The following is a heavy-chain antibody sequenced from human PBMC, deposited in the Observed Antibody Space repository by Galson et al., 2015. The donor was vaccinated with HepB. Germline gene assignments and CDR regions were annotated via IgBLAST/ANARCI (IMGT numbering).Heavy chain of an antibody. Sequence: SPRLSCAASGFTFSRYRMHWVRRAPGKGLVWVSHINNDGSSTTYADSVKGRFTISRDNAKNTLYLQMNSLRVEDTAVYYCASLGSRDGYNGGGDYWGQGTLVTVSS. CDR2: INNDGSST. CDR1: GFTFSRYR. CDR3: ASLGSRDGYNGGGDY. D-gene: IGHD5-24*01. J-gene: IGHJ4*02. V-gene: IGHV3-74*01.